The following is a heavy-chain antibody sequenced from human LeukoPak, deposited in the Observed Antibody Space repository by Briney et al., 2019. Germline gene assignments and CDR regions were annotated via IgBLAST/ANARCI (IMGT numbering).Heavy chain of an antibody. D-gene: IGHD2-2*01. CDR3: ARDTYGTSLDAFDV. J-gene: IGHJ3*01. CDR1: GFTFSNYA. CDR2: ISGTSTYI. V-gene: IGHV3-21*01. Sequence: GGSLRLSCAASGFTFSNYAMHWVRQAPGKGLEWVSSISGTSTYIYYGDSVKGRFTVSRDNAKDSLFLQMDSLRAEDTAIYYCARDTYGTSLDAFDVWGQGTVVTVSS.